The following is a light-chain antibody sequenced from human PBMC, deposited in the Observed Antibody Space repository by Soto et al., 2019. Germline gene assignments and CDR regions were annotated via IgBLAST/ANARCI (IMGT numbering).Light chain of an antibody. CDR2: DVS. V-gene: IGLV2-14*01. J-gene: IGLJ2*01. Sequence: QSVLTQPASVSGSPGQSITISCTGTSSDVGAYNYVSWYQQHPVKAPKLMIYDVSSRPSGISNRFSGSKSGNTASLTISGVQAEDEADYYCSSYASRSTVIFGGGTKLTVL. CDR1: SSDVGAYNY. CDR3: SSYASRSTVI.